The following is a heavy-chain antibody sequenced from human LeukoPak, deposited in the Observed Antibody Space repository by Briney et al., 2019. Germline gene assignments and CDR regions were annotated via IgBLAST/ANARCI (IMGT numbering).Heavy chain of an antibody. Sequence: SETLSLACTVSGGSISGSSYYWGWIRQPPGKGLEWIGSIYYSGSTYYKPSLKSRVTMSVDTSKNQFSLKLSSVTAADTAVYYCARPQRYSNYALDYWGQGTLVTVSS. CDR2: IYYSGST. CDR3: ARPQRYSNYALDY. J-gene: IGHJ4*02. CDR1: GGSISGSSYY. V-gene: IGHV4-39*01. D-gene: IGHD4-11*01.